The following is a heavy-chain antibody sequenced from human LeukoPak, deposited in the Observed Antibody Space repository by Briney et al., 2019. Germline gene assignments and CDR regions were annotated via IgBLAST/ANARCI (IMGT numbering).Heavy chain of an antibody. D-gene: IGHD3-3*01. Sequence: GASVKVSCKASGYTFTDFYMHWVRQAPGQGLEWMGWINPKSGGTSYAQKFQGRVTMTMDTSISTAYMELSRLRSDDTAVYYCAREGITIFGVVSVKGMDVWGQGTTVTVSS. CDR1: GYTFTDFY. CDR2: INPKSGGT. CDR3: AREGITIFGVVSVKGMDV. J-gene: IGHJ6*02. V-gene: IGHV1-2*02.